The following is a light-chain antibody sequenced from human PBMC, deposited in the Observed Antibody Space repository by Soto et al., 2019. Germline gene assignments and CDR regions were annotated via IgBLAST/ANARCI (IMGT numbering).Light chain of an antibody. CDR3: HQASSIPFT. J-gene: IGKJ2*01. V-gene: IGKV1-12*01. Sequence: DIQMTQSPSSVSASVGDRVTITCRASQVISSRLDWYQQKPGTAPKLLIYAASTLQSGVPSRFGGSGSGTDFTLTISSLQPEDLATYYCHQASSIPFTFGQGTRLEI. CDR2: AAS. CDR1: QVISSR.